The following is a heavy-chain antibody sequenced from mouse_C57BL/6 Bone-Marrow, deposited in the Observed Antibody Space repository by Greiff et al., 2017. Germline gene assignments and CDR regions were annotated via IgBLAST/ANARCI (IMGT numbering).Heavy chain of an antibody. CDR3: STCYPFAY. V-gene: IGHV14-4*01. CDR1: GFNIKDDY. Sequence: EVQLQQSGAELVRPGASVKLSCTASGFNIKDDYMHWVKQRPEQGLEWIGWIDPENGDTEYASKFQGKATITADTSSNTAYLQLRSLTSEGTAVYYCSTCYPFAYWGQGTLVTVSA. J-gene: IGHJ3*01. CDR2: IDPENGDT.